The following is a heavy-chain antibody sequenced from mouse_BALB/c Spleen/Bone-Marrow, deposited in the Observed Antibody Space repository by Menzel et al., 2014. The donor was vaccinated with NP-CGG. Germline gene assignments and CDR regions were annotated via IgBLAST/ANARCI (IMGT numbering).Heavy chain of an antibody. V-gene: IGHV14-3*02. CDR1: GFNIKDTY. CDR3: ANYFSGSSFDP. CDR2: IDPANGNT. Sequence: EVQLQQSGAELVKPGASVKLSCTASGFNIKDTYMHWVKQRPEQGLEWIGRIDPANGNTKYDSKFQGKATITADTSSNTAYLQLSSLTSENTAFYYCANYFSGSSFDPGGQGTTPTVPS. J-gene: IGHJ2*01. D-gene: IGHD1-1*01.